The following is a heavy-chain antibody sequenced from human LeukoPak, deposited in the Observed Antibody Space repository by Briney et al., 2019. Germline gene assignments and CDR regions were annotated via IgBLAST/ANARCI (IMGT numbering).Heavy chain of an antibody. CDR3: ARDPRYYDFWSGYYYDAFDI. Sequence: ASVKVSCKPSGYNFTNYYMHWVRQAPGQGLEWMGIINPGTGSTHYAQQFQGRVTMTSDMSTSTVYMEVSSLRSDDTAVYYCARDPRYYDFWSGYYYDAFDIWGQGTMVTVSS. D-gene: IGHD3-3*01. CDR2: INPGTGST. J-gene: IGHJ3*02. CDR1: GYNFTNYY. V-gene: IGHV1-46*01.